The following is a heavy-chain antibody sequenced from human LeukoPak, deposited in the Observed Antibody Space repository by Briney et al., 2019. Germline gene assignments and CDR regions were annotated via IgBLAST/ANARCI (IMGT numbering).Heavy chain of an antibody. CDR2: ISWNSGSI. D-gene: IGHD4-17*01. V-gene: IGHV3-9*01. J-gene: IGHJ4*02. CDR1: GFTFDDYA. Sequence: GRSLRLSCAASGFTFDDYAMHWVRQAPGKGLEWVSGISWNSGSIGYADSVKGRFTISRDNAKNSLYLQMNSLRAEDTALYYCAKDTYPRGYGDSNFDCWGQGTLVTVSS. CDR3: AKDTYPRGYGDSNFDC.